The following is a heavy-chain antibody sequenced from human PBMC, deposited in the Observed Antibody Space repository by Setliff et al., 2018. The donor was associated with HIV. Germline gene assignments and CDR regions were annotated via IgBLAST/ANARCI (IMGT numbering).Heavy chain of an antibody. CDR1: SGSMTSTGYY. V-gene: IGHV4-39*01. D-gene: IGHD4-4*01. CDR3: ARTVPHSAAQDAFDI. CDR2: IYYSGNT. Sequence: SETLSLTCTVSSGSMTSTGYYWGWIRQPPGQGLEWIGSIYYSGNTYYNPSLNSRVTISVDTSKNQLSLKLTSVTAEDTGVYYCARTVPHSAAQDAFDIWGQGTVVTVSS. J-gene: IGHJ3*02.